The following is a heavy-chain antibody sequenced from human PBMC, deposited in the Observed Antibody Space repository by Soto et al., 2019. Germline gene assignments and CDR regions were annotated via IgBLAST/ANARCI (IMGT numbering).Heavy chain of an antibody. V-gene: IGHV1-2*02. J-gene: IGHJ5*02. D-gene: IGHD6-13*01. CDR2: INPNSGGT. Sequence: GASVKVSCKASGYTFTGYYMHWVRQAPGQGPEWMGWINPNSGGTKYVQKFQGRVTMTRDTSISTVYLELSRPRSDDTAVYYCSRGWGIAAPGPNWFDPWGQGTLVTVSS. CDR3: SRGWGIAAPGPNWFDP. CDR1: GYTFTGYY.